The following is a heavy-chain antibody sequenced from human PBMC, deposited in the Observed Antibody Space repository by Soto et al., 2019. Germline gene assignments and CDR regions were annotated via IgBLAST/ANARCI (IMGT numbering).Heavy chain of an antibody. CDR3: ARDRGSGWYDNFDY. CDR1: GYTFIAYY. V-gene: IGHV1-2*02. J-gene: IGHJ4*02. CDR2: INPDSGAT. D-gene: IGHD6-19*01. Sequence: QVQLVQSGAEVKKAGASVKVSCKASGYTFIAYYIHWVRQAPGQGLEWMGWINPDSGATNYAQKFQGRVTMTSDTSIIAASMELSRLRSDDTAVYYCARDRGSGWYDNFDYWGQGTLVTVSS.